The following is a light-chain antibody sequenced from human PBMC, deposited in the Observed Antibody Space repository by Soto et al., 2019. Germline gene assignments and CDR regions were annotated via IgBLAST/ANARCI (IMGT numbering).Light chain of an antibody. CDR3: SSYRSGNTYV. CDR1: SSDVGGYNY. Sequence: QSVLTQPASVSGSPGQSITFSCTGTSSDVGGYNYVSWYQQHPGKAPKLMIYEVSNRPSGVSNRFSGSKSGNTASLTISGLQAEDEADYDCSSYRSGNTYVFGTGTKVTVL. CDR2: EVS. V-gene: IGLV2-14*01. J-gene: IGLJ1*01.